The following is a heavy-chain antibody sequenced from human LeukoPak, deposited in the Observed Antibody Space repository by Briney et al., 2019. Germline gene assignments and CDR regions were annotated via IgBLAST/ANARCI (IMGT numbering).Heavy chain of an antibody. CDR1: GFTFTSSA. D-gene: IGHD6-19*01. CDR3: ARFAVHRRITVPGQFGLDY. CDR2: IVVGSGNT. V-gene: IGHV1-58*02. Sequence: ASVKVSCKASGFTFTSSAMQWVRQARGQRLEWIGWIVVGSGNTNYAQKFQGRVTMTRDTSKRTVYMELSSLRCEDTAVYSCARFAVHRRITVPGQFGLDYWGQGTLVSVSS. J-gene: IGHJ4*02.